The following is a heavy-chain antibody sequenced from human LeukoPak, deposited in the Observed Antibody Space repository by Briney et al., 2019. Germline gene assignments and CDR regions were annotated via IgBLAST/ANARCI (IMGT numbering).Heavy chain of an antibody. V-gene: IGHV4-30-2*01. CDR1: GGSISSGGYS. Sequence: PSQTLSLTCAVSGGSISSGGYSWSWIRQPPGKGLEWIGYIYHSGSTYYNPSLKSRVTISVDRSKNQFSLKLSSVTAADTAVYYCAREVYGMDVWGQGTTVTVSS. CDR2: IYHSGST. J-gene: IGHJ6*02. CDR3: AREVYGMDV.